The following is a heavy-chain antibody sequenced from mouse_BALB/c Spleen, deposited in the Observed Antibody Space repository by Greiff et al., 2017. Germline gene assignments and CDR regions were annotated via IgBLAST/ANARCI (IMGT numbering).Heavy chain of an antibody. V-gene: IGHV1-20*02. Sequence: DVKLVESGPELVKPGASVKISCKASGYSFTGYFMNWVMQSHGKSLEWIGRINPYNGDTFYNQKFKGKATLTVDKSSCTAHMELRSLASEDSAVYYCARERYYAMDYWGQGTSVTVSS. J-gene: IGHJ4*01. CDR3: ARERYYAMDY. CDR2: INPYNGDT. CDR1: GYSFTGYF.